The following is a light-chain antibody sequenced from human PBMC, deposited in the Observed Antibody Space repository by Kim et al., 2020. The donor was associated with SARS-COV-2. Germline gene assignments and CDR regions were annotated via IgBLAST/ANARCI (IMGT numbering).Light chain of an antibody. CDR2: GKN. Sequence: VALGQTVRITCQGDSLRSYYATGYQQKPGQAPIVVIYGKNNRPSGIPDRFSGSSSGNTASLTITGTQAGDEADYYCNSRDKNKNVLFGGGTQLTVL. V-gene: IGLV3-19*01. CDR3: NSRDKNKNVL. J-gene: IGLJ2*01. CDR1: SLRSYY.